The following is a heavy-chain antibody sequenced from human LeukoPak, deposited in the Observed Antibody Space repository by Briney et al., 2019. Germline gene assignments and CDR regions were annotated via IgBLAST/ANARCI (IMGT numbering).Heavy chain of an antibody. Sequence: GGSLRLSCAASGFTFSSYWMSWVRQAPGKGLEWVASMKQDGSEKYYVDSVKGRFTISGDNAKNSLYVQMNSLRAEDTAVYYCARVGGRYSPIGYWGQGTLVTVSS. CDR3: ARVGGRYSPIGY. V-gene: IGHV3-7*01. D-gene: IGHD5-18*01. CDR2: MKQDGSEK. CDR1: GFTFSSYW. J-gene: IGHJ4*02.